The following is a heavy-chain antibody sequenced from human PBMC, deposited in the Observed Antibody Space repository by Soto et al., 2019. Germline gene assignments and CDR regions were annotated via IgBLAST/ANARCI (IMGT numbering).Heavy chain of an antibody. CDR3: ARMGLPITIFGVVIKNGKNWFDP. D-gene: IGHD3-3*01. Sequence: VGSLRLSCAASGFTFSSYEMNWVRQAPGKGLEWVSYISSSGSTIYYADSVKGRFTISRDNAKNSLYLQMNSLRAEDTAVYYRARMGLPITIFGVVIKNGKNWFDPWGQGTLVTV. V-gene: IGHV3-48*03. J-gene: IGHJ5*02. CDR2: ISSSGSTI. CDR1: GFTFSSYE.